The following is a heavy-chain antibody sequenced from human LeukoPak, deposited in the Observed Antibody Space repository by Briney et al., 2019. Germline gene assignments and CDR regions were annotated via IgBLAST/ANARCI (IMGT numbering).Heavy chain of an antibody. CDR1: GGSFSGYY. CDR3: ARHGHCSGGSCYSWFDP. D-gene: IGHD2-15*01. J-gene: IGHJ5*02. Sequence: SETLSLTCAVYGGSFSGYYWSWIRQPPGKGLEWIGEINHSGSTNYNPSLKSRVTISVDTSKNQFSLKLSSVTAADTAVYYCARHGHCSGGSCYSWFDPWGQGTLVTVSS. CDR2: INHSGST. V-gene: IGHV4-34*01.